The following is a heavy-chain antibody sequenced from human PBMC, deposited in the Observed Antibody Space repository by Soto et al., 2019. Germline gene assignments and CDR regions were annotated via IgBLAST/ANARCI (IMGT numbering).Heavy chain of an antibody. CDR3: ARTQVAPVTNPGSYYYYYGMDV. J-gene: IGHJ6*02. Sequence: GGSLRLSCAASGFTFSSYGMHWVRQAPGKGLEWVAVIWYDGSNKYYADSVKGRFTISRDNSKNTLYLQMNSLRAEDTAVYYCARTQVAPVTNPGSYYYYYGMDVWGQGTTVTVSS. CDR1: GFTFSSYG. D-gene: IGHD4-4*01. V-gene: IGHV3-33*01. CDR2: IWYDGSNK.